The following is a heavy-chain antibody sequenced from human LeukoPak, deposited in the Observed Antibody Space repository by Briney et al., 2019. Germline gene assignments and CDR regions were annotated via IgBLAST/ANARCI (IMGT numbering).Heavy chain of an antibody. Sequence: PGGSLRLSCAASGFTFSSYSMNWVRQAPGKGLEWVSYISSSSSTIYYADSVKGRFTISRDNAKNSLYLQMNSLRAEDTAVYYCASGSGKGYYYYYMDVWGKGTTVTISS. J-gene: IGHJ6*03. CDR2: ISSSSSTI. V-gene: IGHV3-48*04. CDR1: GFTFSSYS. D-gene: IGHD3-10*01. CDR3: ASGSGKGYYYYYMDV.